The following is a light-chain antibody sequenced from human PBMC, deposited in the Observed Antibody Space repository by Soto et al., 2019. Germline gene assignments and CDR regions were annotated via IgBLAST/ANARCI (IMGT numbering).Light chain of an antibody. CDR2: DAS. Sequence: AIQLTQSPSSLSASVGDRVTITCRASQGISSALAWYRQKPGKAPKLLIYDASSLESGVPSRFSGSGSGTDFTLTISSLQPEDFATYYCQQFNNYLGTFGGGTKVDIK. J-gene: IGKJ4*01. CDR1: QGISSA. V-gene: IGKV1D-13*01. CDR3: QQFNNYLGT.